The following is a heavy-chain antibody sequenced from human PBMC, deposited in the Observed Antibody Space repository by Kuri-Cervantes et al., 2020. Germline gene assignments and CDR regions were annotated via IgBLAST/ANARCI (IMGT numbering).Heavy chain of an antibody. CDR2: IYYSGST. CDR1: GGSISSYY. J-gene: IGHJ4*02. Sequence: GSLRLSCTVSGGSISSYYWSWIRQPPGKGLEWIGYIYYSGSTNYNPSLKSRVTISVDTSKNQFSLKLSSVTAADTAVYYCARAYSYPPTWYYFDYWGLGTLVTVSS. D-gene: IGHD5-18*01. V-gene: IGHV4-59*01. CDR3: ARAYSYPPTWYYFDY.